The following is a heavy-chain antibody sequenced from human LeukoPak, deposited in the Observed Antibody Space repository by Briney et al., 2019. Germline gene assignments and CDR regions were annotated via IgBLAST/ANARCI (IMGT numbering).Heavy chain of an antibody. CDR1: GGSFSGYY. CDR3: ARGAYCGGDCYLLYYYYYYMDV. D-gene: IGHD2-21*02. CDR2: INHSGST. J-gene: IGHJ6*03. V-gene: IGHV4-34*01. Sequence: SETLSLTCAVYGGSFSGYYWSRIRQPPGKGLEWIGEINHSGSTNYNPSLKSRVTISVDTSKNQFSLKLSSVTAADTAVYYCARGAYCGGDCYLLYYYYYYMDVWGKGTTVTVSS.